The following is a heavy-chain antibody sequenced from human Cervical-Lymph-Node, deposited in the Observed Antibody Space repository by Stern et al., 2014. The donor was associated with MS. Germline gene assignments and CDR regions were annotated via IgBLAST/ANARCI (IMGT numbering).Heavy chain of an antibody. Sequence: QVQLVQSGAEVTKPGSSVKVSCKASGGTFSKFPSSWVRQAPGQGLEWMGGIFPVFGTPTYAQEFRGRVTITADVSTSTVYMELSSLRSDDTAVYYCARSSETSDRWYSLGYDLWGQGTLVTVSS. J-gene: IGHJ5*02. D-gene: IGHD6-13*01. CDR1: GGTFSKFP. V-gene: IGHV1-69*01. CDR3: ARSSETSDRWYSLGYDL. CDR2: IFPVFGTP.